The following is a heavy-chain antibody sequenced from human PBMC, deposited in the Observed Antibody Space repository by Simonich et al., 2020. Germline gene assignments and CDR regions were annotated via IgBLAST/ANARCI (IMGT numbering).Heavy chain of an antibody. V-gene: IGHV3-30*07. J-gene: IGHJ3*02. CDR2: MSYDGRNK. Sequence: QVQLVESGGGVVQPGRSLRLSCAASGFTFSSYAMHWVIQAPGKGRDGVVVMSYDGRNKYYAASGKGRLPISRDNSKSTLYLQMNSLRAEDTAVYYCARDIVSFGSSWYAFDIWGQGTMVTVSS. D-gene: IGHD6-13*01. CDR1: GFTFSSYA. CDR3: ARDIVSFGSSWYAFDI.